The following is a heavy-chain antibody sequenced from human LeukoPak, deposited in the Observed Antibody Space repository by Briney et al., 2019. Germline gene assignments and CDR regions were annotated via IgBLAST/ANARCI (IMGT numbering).Heavy chain of an antibody. CDR3: ARTKSGWYYSDY. CDR1: GGSMRSYY. CDR2: VYYSGTA. Sequence: SETLSLTCTVSGGSMRSYYWSWIRQPPGKGLELIGYVYYSGTANYNPSLESRVTILVDTSKNQSSLNLSSVTAADTAVYYCARTKSGWYYSDYWGQGTLVSVSS. J-gene: IGHJ4*02. V-gene: IGHV4-59*08. D-gene: IGHD6-19*01.